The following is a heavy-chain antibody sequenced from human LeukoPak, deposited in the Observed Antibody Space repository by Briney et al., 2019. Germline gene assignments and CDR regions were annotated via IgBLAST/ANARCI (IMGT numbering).Heavy chain of an antibody. CDR2: IKQDGSEK. CDR1: GFTFRSYW. V-gene: IGHV3-7*01. D-gene: IGHD6-13*01. CDR3: ARELGHGSCFDY. Sequence: GGSLRLSXAASGFTFRSYWMSWVRQAPGKGLEWVANIKQDGSEKYYVDSVKGRFTISRDNAKNSLYLQMNSLRAEDTAVYYCARELGHGSCFDYWGQGTLVTVSS. J-gene: IGHJ4*02.